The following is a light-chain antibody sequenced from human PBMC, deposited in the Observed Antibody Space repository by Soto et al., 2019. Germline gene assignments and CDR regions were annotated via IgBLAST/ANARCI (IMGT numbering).Light chain of an antibody. CDR2: EVT. Sequence: SALTQPASVSGSPGQSIAISCTGTSSDVGGYDYVSWYQQHPDKAPKLMIYEVTKRPSGVSNRFSGSKSGNTASLTISGLQPEDEADYYCSSHTSGSTRVFGSGTKVTV. CDR3: SSHTSGSTRV. J-gene: IGLJ1*01. CDR1: SSDVGGYDY. V-gene: IGLV2-14*01.